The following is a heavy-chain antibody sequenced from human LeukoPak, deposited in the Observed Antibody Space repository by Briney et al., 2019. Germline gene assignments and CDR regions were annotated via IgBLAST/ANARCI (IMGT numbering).Heavy chain of an antibody. Sequence: SETLSLTCTVSGDSISSTNYYWGWIRQPPGKGLEWIGSIYYSGSTYYNPSLKGRLTMSVDRSNNLFSLNLNSVTAADTAVYYCARIIAASQDVFDIWGQGTMITVSS. CDR3: ARIIAASQDVFDI. V-gene: IGHV4-39*07. CDR2: IYYSGST. CDR1: GDSISSTNYY. D-gene: IGHD6-6*01. J-gene: IGHJ3*02.